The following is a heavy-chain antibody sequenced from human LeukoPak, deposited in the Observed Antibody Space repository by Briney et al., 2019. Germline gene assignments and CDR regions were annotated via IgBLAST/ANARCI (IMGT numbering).Heavy chain of an antibody. CDR1: GGSISSYY. Sequence: SETLSLTCTVSGGSISSYYWNWVRQPVGKGLEWIGRVYVSGTTNYNPSLKSRVTMSVDTSKNQFSLKLKSVTAADTAVYYCARDAGGSLTRYMNAWGKGTTVTVSS. CDR3: ARDAGGSLTRYMNA. V-gene: IGHV4-4*07. CDR2: VYVSGTT. D-gene: IGHD1-1*01. J-gene: IGHJ6*04.